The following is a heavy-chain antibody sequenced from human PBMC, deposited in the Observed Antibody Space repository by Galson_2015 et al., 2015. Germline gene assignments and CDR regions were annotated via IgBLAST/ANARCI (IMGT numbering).Heavy chain of an antibody. CDR2: IYHSGST. D-gene: IGHD6-19*01. V-gene: IGHV4-4*02. CDR1: GGSISSSNW. J-gene: IGHJ6*02. Sequence: SEPLYLTCAVSGGSISSSNWWRWVRQPPGKGLEWLGEIYHSGSTNDNPSLKSRVTISVDKSKNQFSLKLSSVTAADTAVYYCAGDRRVAGTGYYYYGMDVWGQGTTVTVSS. CDR3: AGDRRVAGTGYYYYGMDV.